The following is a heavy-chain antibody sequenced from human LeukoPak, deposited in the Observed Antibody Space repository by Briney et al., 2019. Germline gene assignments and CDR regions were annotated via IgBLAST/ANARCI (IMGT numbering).Heavy chain of an antibody. D-gene: IGHD6-13*01. CDR3: ARDFQIAAAGSPFDY. J-gene: IGHJ4*02. V-gene: IGHV3-21*01. CDR2: ISSSSYI. CDR1: GFTFSSYS. Sequence: KAGGSLRLSCAASGFTFSSYSMNWVRQAPGKGLEWVSSISSSSYIYYADSVKGRFTISRDNAKNSLYLQMNSLRAEDTAVYYCARDFQIAAAGSPFDYWGQGTLVTVSS.